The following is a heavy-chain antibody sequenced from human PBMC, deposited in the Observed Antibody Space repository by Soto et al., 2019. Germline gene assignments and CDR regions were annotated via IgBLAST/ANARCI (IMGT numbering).Heavy chain of an antibody. CDR3: ARGGGVVPAAMGATDGMDV. Sequence: QVQLVQSGAEVKKPGSSVKVSCKASGGTFSSYAISWVRQAPGQGLEWMGGIIPIFGTANYAQKFQGRVTSDADKSTSTAYMELSSLRSEDTAVYYCARGGGVVPAAMGATDGMDVWGQGTTVTVSS. CDR2: IIPIFGTA. V-gene: IGHV1-69*06. CDR1: GGTFSSYA. J-gene: IGHJ6*02. D-gene: IGHD2-2*01.